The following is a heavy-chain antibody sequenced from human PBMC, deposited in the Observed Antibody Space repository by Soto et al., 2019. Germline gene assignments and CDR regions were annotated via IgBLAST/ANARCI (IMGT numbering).Heavy chain of an antibody. CDR3: AREAARGLNH. Sequence: QVQLVQSGAEVKKPGASVKVSCKASGYPCTSYDITWVRQATGQGPEWTGWMNPNSGNTGYAQKFQGRVTMTRNTSISTAYMELSSLRSEDTAVYYCAREAARGLNHWGQGTLVTVSS. D-gene: IGHD6-6*01. J-gene: IGHJ5*02. CDR1: GYPCTSYD. CDR2: MNPNSGNT. V-gene: IGHV1-8*01.